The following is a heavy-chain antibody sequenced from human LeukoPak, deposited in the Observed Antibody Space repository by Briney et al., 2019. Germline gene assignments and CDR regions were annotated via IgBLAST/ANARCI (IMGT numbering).Heavy chain of an antibody. CDR1: GFTFSSYS. CDR3: AKEGVLWFGEV. J-gene: IGHJ4*02. D-gene: IGHD3-10*01. CDR2: ISRSGGMR. V-gene: IGHV3-23*01. Sequence: GGSLRLSCAASGFTFSSYSMNWVRQAPGKGLEWVASISRSGGMRYYADSVKGRFTISRDNFKNTLYVQMNSLRVDDTAVYYCAKEGVLWFGEVWGQGILVTVSS.